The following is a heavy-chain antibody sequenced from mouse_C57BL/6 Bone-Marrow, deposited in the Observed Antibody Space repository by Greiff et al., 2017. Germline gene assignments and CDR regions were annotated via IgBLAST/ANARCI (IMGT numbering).Heavy chain of an antibody. CDR2: IYPGSGST. D-gene: IGHD1-1*01. CDR3: AREEYDRSSLAWFAY. J-gene: IGHJ3*01. CDR1: GYTFTSYW. Sequence: QVQLQQPGAELVKPGASVKMSCKASGYTFTSYWITWVKQRPGQGLEWIGDIYPGSGSTHYNEKFKSKATLTVDTSSSTAYMQLSSLTSEDSAVYDCAREEYDRSSLAWFAYWGQGTLVTVSA. V-gene: IGHV1-55*01.